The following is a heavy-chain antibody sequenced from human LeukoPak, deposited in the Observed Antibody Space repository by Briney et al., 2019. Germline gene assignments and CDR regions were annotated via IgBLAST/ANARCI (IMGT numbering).Heavy chain of an antibody. D-gene: IGHD3-10*01. V-gene: IGHV1-2*04. Sequence: ASVKVSCKASGYTFTGYYMHWVRQAPGQGLEWMGWINPNSGGTNYAQNFQGWVTMTRDTSTSTVYMELSSLRSEDTAVYYCARAGITMVRGVITNWGQGTLVTVSS. CDR2: INPNSGGT. J-gene: IGHJ4*02. CDR1: GYTFTGYY. CDR3: ARAGITMVRGVITN.